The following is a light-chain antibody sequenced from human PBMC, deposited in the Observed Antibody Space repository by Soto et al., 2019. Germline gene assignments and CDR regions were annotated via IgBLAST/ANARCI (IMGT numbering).Light chain of an antibody. CDR3: CSYAGSRV. J-gene: IGLJ3*02. V-gene: IGLV2-23*01. Sequence: QSALTQPASVSGSPGQSITISCTGTSSDVGSYNLVSWYQQYPGKAPKLIYEGSKRPSGVSNRFSGSKSGNTASLTISGLQAEDEADYYCCSYAGSRVFGGGTKLTVL. CDR2: EGS. CDR1: SSDVGSYNL.